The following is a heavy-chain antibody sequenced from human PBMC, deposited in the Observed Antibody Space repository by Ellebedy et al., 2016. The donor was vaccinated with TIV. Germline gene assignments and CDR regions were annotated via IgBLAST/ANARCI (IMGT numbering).Heavy chain of an antibody. CDR2: INPNSGGT. D-gene: IGHD2-2*01. Sequence: AASVKVSCKASGYTFTGYYMHWVRQAPGQGLEWMGWINPNSGGTNYAQKFQGWVTMTRDTSISTAYMELSRLRSDDTAVYYCARGDIVVVPAAMNWFDPWGQGTLVTVSS. V-gene: IGHV1-2*04. CDR1: GYTFTGYY. CDR3: ARGDIVVVPAAMNWFDP. J-gene: IGHJ5*02.